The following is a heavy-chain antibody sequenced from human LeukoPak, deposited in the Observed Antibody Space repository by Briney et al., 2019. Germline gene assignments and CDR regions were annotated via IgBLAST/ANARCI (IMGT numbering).Heavy chain of an antibody. D-gene: IGHD3-3*01. CDR3: AREFRGYDFWSGYWRSYYYMDV. Sequence: PSETLSLTCTVSGGSISSSSYYWGWIRQPPGKGLEWIGSIYYSGSTYCNPSLKSRVTISVDTSKNQFSLKLSSVTAADTAVYYCAREFRGYDFWSGYWRSYYYMDVWGKGTTVTVSS. J-gene: IGHJ6*03. CDR2: IYYSGST. V-gene: IGHV4-39*07. CDR1: GGSISSSSYY.